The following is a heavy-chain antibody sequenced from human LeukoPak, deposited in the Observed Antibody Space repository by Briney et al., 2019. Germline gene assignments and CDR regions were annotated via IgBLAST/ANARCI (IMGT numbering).Heavy chain of an antibody. CDR2: INHSGST. Sequence: SETLSLTCAVYGGSFSGYYWSWIRQPPGKGLEWIGEINHSGSTNYNPSLKSRVTISVDTSKNQFSLKLSSVTAADTAVYYCARHRSSIAPAGLGFFDYWGQGTLVTVSS. D-gene: IGHD6-13*01. V-gene: IGHV4-34*01. CDR3: ARHRSSIAPAGLGFFDY. CDR1: GGSFSGYY. J-gene: IGHJ4*02.